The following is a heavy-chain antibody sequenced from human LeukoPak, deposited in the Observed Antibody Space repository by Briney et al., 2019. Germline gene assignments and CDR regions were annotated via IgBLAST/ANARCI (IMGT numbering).Heavy chain of an antibody. V-gene: IGHV7-4-1*02. D-gene: IGHD3-3*01. CDR2: INTNTGNP. CDR1: GYTFTSYA. Sequence: ASVKVSCKASGYTFTSYAMNWVRQAPGQGLEWMGWINTNTGNPTYAQGFTGRFVFSLDTSVSTAYLQISSLKTEDTAVYYCARDSYYDFWSGGWSPLGDYYYYYMDVWGKGTTVTVSS. J-gene: IGHJ6*03. CDR3: ARDSYYDFWSGGWSPLGDYYYYYMDV.